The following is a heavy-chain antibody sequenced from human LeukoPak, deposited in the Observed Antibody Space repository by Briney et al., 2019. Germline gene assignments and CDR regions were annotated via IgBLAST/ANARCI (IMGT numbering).Heavy chain of an antibody. J-gene: IGHJ3*02. CDR2: IYPDDSDT. CDR1: GYNFPNHW. CDR3: ARRRDERGYKDIFDI. Sequence: GESLKISCKGSGYNFPNHWIGWVRQMPGKGLEWMGIIYPDDSDTRYSPSFQGQVTISADKSISTAYLQWSSLKASDTAMYYCARRRDERGYKDIFDIWGQGTMVTVSS. D-gene: IGHD5-18*01. V-gene: IGHV5-51*01.